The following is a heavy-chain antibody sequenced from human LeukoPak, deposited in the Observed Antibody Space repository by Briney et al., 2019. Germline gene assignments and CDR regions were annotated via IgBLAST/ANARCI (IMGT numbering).Heavy chain of an antibody. J-gene: IGHJ4*02. Sequence: ASVKVSCKASGYTFTSYFMHWVRQAPGQGLEWMGIINPSGGSTSYAQKFQGRVTMTRDMSTSTVYMELSSLRSEDTAVYYCARDLFGVVTLFDYWGQGTLVTVSS. D-gene: IGHD3-3*01. CDR2: INPSGGST. CDR1: GYTFTSYF. CDR3: ARDLFGVVTLFDY. V-gene: IGHV1-46*01.